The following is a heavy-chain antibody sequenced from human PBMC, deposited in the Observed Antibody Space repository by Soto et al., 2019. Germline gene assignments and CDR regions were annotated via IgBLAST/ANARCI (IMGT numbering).Heavy chain of an antibody. Sequence: QARLVQSGAEVKKPGASEKVSCKASGYTFTSYGISSVRQAPGPGHEWMGWISAYNGNTNYAQKLQGRVIMTTDTSPSADYTVLRNLRSDDTAVYYCARPRGRITIVEVVILGAVDSWGQRSLVTVSS. CDR3: ARPRGRITIVEVVILGAVDS. J-gene: IGHJ4*02. CDR1: GYTFTSYG. D-gene: IGHD3-3*01. V-gene: IGHV1-18*01. CDR2: ISAYNGNT.